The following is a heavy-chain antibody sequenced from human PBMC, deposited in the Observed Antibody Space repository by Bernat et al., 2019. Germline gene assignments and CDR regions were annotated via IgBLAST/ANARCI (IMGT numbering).Heavy chain of an antibody. J-gene: IGHJ6*02. CDR1: GGTFSSYT. Sequence: QVQLVQSGAEVKKPGSSVKVSCKASGGTFSSYTISWVRQAPGQGLEWMGRSIPILGIANYAQKFQGRVTITADKSTSTAYMELSSLRSEDTAVYYCARDKGYCSSTSCYRYYYYGMDVWGQGTTVPVSS. D-gene: IGHD2-2*01. V-gene: IGHV1-69*08. CDR3: ARDKGYCSSTSCYRYYYYGMDV. CDR2: SIPILGIA.